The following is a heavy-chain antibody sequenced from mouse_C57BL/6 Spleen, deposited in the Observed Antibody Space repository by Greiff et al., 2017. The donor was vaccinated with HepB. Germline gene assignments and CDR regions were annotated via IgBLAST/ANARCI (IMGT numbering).Heavy chain of an antibody. D-gene: IGHD1-1*01. CDR1: GFTFSSYA. CDR2: ISSGGDYI. V-gene: IGHV5-9-1*02. CDR3: TRGRGYGSSSYAMDY. Sequence: EVKLMESGEGLVKPGGSLKLSCAASGFTFSSYAMSWVRQTPEKRLEWVAYISSGGDYIYYADTVKGRFTISRDNARNTLYLQMSSLKSEDTAMYYCTRGRGYGSSSYAMDYWGQGTSVTVSS. J-gene: IGHJ4*01.